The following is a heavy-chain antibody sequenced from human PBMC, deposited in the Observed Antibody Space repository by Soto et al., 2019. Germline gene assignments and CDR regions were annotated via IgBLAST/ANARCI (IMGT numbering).Heavy chain of an antibody. CDR1: GGSFSGYY. V-gene: IGHV4-34*01. J-gene: IGHJ4*02. CDR2: INHSGST. CDR3: ASSDRSGFGFDY. D-gene: IGHD3-22*01. Sequence: SETLSLTCAVYGGSFSGYYWTWIRQPPGTGLEWIGEINHSGSTNYNPSLKSRVTISVDTSKNQFSLQLNSVTPEDTALYYCASSDRSGFGFDYWGQGTLVTVSS.